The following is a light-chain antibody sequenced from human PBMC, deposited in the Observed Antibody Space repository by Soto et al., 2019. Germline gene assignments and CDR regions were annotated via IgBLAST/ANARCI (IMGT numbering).Light chain of an antibody. CDR1: QTISSW. Sequence: DIQMTQSPSTLSGSVGDRATITCRASQTISSWLAWYQQKPGKAPKLLIYKASTLKSGVPSRFSGSGSGTEFTLTISSLQPDDFATYYCQHYNSSSEAFGQGTKVELK. CDR2: KAS. CDR3: QHYNSSSEA. V-gene: IGKV1-5*03. J-gene: IGKJ1*01.